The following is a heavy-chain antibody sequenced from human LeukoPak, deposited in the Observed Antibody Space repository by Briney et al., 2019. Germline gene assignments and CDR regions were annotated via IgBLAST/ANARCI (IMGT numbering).Heavy chain of an antibody. J-gene: IGHJ4*02. CDR1: GFTFEDYA. CDR2: MSGYGDTT. D-gene: IGHD6-25*01. V-gene: IGHV3-43*02. CDR3: AKDFAGRGYSSGFLFAS. Sequence: PGGSLRLSCAASGFTFEDYAMHWVRQGPGKGLEWVALMSGYGDTTYYADSVKGRFTVSRDNTKTSLYLQMHSLRTEDTALYYRAKDFAGRGYSSGFLFASWGQGTLVTVSS.